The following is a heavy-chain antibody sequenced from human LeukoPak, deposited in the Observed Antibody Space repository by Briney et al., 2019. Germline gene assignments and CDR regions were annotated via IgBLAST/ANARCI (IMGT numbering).Heavy chain of an antibody. D-gene: IGHD3-22*01. CDR2: ISGSGGTI. CDR1: GFTFTRYA. J-gene: IGHJ4*02. Sequence: GGSLRLSCAASGFTFTRYAMSWVRQAPGRGLEWLSGISGSGGTIYYVDSVKGRFTISRDNSKNTLYLQMNSLRAEDTAVYYCARAMMVVANLWGVYDYWGQGTLVTVSS. CDR3: ARAMMVVANLWGVYDY. V-gene: IGHV3-23*01.